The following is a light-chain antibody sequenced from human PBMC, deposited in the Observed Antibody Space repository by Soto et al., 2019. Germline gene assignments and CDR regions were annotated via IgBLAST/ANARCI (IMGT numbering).Light chain of an antibody. Sequence: IVLTQSQGTLSLSPGERATLFCRASQSVTSNYFAWYQQKPGQAPRLLIYGISDRATGIPDRFSGSGSGTDFTLTISRLEPEDFAVYYCEQYGSSPRTFGQGTKV. CDR2: GIS. J-gene: IGKJ1*01. V-gene: IGKV3-20*01. CDR3: EQYGSSPRT. CDR1: QSVTSNY.